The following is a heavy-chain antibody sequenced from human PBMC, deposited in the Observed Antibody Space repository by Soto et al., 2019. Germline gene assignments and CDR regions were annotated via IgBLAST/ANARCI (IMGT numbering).Heavy chain of an antibody. CDR1: GFSLTTGKMG. CDR2: IFSDTER. CDR3: ARMNVDSYQFYYAMDV. D-gene: IGHD4-17*01. V-gene: IGHV2-26*03. Sequence: QVTLKESGPALVKPTETLTLTCTISGFSLTTGKMGVSWIRQPPGKALEWLAHIFSDTERSYTTSLQCRLTISKDTSGSQVVLSMTNVDPVDTATYYCARMNVDSYQFYYAMDVWGPGTTVTVSS. J-gene: IGHJ6*02.